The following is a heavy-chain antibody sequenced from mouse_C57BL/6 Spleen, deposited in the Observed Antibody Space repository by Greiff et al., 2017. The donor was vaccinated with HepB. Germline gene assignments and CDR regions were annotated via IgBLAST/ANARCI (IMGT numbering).Heavy chain of an antibody. CDR1: GYAFSSYW. D-gene: IGHD1-1*01. Sequence: QVQLQQSGAELVKPGASVKISCKASGYAFSSYWMNWVKQRPGKGLEWIGQIYPGDGDTNYNGKFKGKATLTADKSSSTAYMQLSSLTSEDSAVYFCARSHYYGSSWDYFDYWGQGTTLTVSS. V-gene: IGHV1-80*01. CDR3: ARSHYYGSSWDYFDY. CDR2: IYPGDGDT. J-gene: IGHJ2*01.